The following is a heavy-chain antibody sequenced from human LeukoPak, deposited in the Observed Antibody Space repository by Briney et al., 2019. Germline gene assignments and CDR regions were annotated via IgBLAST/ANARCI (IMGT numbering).Heavy chain of an antibody. CDR2: ISAYNGNI. J-gene: IGHJ2*01. V-gene: IGHV1-18*01. CDR1: GYTFSNYG. D-gene: IGHD5-12*01. CDR3: ARVLGWLAGYFDL. Sequence: ASVKVSCKASGYTFSNYGISWVRQAPGQGLEWMGRISAYNGNINYAQKVQGRVTMTTDTSTTTAYMELRSLRFDDTAVYYCARVLGWLAGYFDLWGRGTLVTVSS.